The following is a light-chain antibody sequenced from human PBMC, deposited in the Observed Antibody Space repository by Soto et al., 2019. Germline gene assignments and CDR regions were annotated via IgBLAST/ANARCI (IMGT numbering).Light chain of an antibody. CDR2: VVS. Sequence: QSALTQPASVSGSPGQSITISCTGTSSDDGTYNYVSWYQQHPDKAPKLIIYVVSNRPSGVSNRFSGSKSGNTASLTISGLQAEDEADYYCASYTTSDTPFLFGTGTKVTVL. V-gene: IGLV2-14*01. J-gene: IGLJ1*01. CDR1: SSDDGTYNY. CDR3: ASYTTSDTPFL.